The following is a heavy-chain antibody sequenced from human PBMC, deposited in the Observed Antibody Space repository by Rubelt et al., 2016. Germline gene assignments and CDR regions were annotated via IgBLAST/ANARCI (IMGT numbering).Heavy chain of an antibody. CDR1: GGSFSGYY. CDR2: INHSGST. D-gene: IGHD6-13*01. V-gene: IGHV4-34*10. J-gene: IGHJ3*02. CDR3: ASIAAAGTTDAFDI. Sequence: QLQLQESGPGLVKPSETLSLTCAVYGGSFSGYYWSWIRQPPGKGLEWIGEINHSGSTNYNPSLKGGVLVQGQRSMNKVARSLGPVTAADTAVYYVASIAAAGTTDAFDIWGQGTMVTVSS.